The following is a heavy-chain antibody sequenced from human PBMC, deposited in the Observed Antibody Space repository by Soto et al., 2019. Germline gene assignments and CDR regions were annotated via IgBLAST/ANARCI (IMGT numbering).Heavy chain of an antibody. CDR1: GDSVSSNSAA. V-gene: IGHV6-1*01. CDR2: TYYRSKWYN. J-gene: IGHJ5*02. Sequence: PSQTLSLTCAISGDSVSSNSAAWNWIRQSPSRGLEWLGRTYYRSKWYNDYAVSVKSRITINPDTSKNQFSLQLNSVTPDDTAVYYCAQGGIAAAGTFSWFDPWGQGTLVTVSS. CDR3: AQGGIAAAGTFSWFDP. D-gene: IGHD6-13*01.